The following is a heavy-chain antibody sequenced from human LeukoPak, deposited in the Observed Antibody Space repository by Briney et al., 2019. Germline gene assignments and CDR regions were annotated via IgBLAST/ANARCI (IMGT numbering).Heavy chain of an antibody. CDR1: GFTFSRYW. Sequence: GSLLLSCASSGFTFSRYWMHWGRPPPGKGLVWVSCISADGSVTRYADSVKGRFTISRDNTKSTLYLQMHSLRAEDTAVYYCATAGGDGSRMGFDPWGQGTLVTVSS. D-gene: IGHD2-15*01. J-gene: IGHJ5*02. CDR3: ATAGGDGSRMGFDP. CDR2: ISADGSVT. V-gene: IGHV3-74*01.